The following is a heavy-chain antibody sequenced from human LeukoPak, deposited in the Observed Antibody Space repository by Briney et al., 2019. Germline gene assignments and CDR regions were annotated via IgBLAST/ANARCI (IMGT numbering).Heavy chain of an antibody. V-gene: IGHV1-69*01. CDR1: GGSFGRYA. J-gene: IGHJ4*02. CDR2: IVPVLGTA. Sequence: SVKVSCKAPGGSFGRYAVSWVRQAPGQGLEWMGGIVPVLGTANYAQKFQGRVTITADDSTGTAYMELTSLRSADTAVYYCARSQGYSYGSSYWGQGTLVTVSS. CDR3: ARSQGYSYGSSY. D-gene: IGHD5-18*01.